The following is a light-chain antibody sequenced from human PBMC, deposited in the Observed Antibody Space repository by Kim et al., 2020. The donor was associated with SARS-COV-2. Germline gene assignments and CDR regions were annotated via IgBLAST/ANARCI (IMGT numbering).Light chain of an antibody. J-gene: IGLJ3*02. Sequence: APISCPRSSGSVASNYVQWYQQRPGSAPTAVIYEDNQRPSGVPDRFSGSIDSSSNSASLTISGLKTVDEADYYCQSYDSSNLNWVFGGGTQLTVL. V-gene: IGLV6-57*03. CDR2: EDN. CDR3: QSYDSSNLNWV. CDR1: SGSVASNY.